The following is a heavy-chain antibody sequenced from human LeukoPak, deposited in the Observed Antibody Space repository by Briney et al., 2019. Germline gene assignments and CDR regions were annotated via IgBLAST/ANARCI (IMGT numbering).Heavy chain of an antibody. CDR2: IKGDGNT. Sequence: GGSLRLSCAASGFTFSSYWMHWVRQAPGKGLVWVSRIKGDGNTNYADSVKGRFTISRDNAKNSLDLQMNSLRAEDTAVYYCARGWIGPLVRLQLFDYWGQGTLVTVSS. CDR1: GFTFSSYW. CDR3: ARGWIGPLVRLQLFDY. D-gene: IGHD1-1*01. V-gene: IGHV3-74*01. J-gene: IGHJ4*02.